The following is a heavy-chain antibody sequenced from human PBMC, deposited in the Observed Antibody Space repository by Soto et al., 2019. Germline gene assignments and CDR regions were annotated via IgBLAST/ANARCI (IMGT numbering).Heavy chain of an antibody. CDR2: IYYRGNA. J-gene: IGHJ4*02. V-gene: IGHV4-39*01. Sequence: SETLSLTCSVSDDSINSDKYYWGWIRQPPEKSLERIGSIYYRGNAYYNPSLQTRVTISLDKSKSQFSLKLNSVTAADSSVYFCARLEGLATISYYFDFWGPGALVTVSS. CDR3: ARLEGLATISYYFDF. CDR1: DDSINSDKYY. D-gene: IGHD5-12*01.